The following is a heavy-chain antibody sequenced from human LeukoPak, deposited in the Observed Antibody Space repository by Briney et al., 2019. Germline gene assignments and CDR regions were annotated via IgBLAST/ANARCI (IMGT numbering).Heavy chain of an antibody. V-gene: IGHV1-46*01. J-gene: IGHJ4*02. CDR1: GYTFTSYG. CDR2: INPSGGST. Sequence: ASVKVSCKASGYTFTSYGISWVRQAPGQGLEWMGIINPSGGSTSYAQKFQGRVTMTRDTSTSIVYMELSSLRSEDTAVYYCAREDGSSGSLDWGQGTLVTVSS. CDR3: AREDGSSGSLD. D-gene: IGHD3-22*01.